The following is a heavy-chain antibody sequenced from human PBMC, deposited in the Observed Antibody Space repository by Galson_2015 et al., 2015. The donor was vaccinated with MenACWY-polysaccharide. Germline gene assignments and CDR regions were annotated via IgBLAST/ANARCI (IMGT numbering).Heavy chain of an antibody. CDR1: GFTVSSNY. V-gene: IGHV3-66*01. J-gene: IGHJ4*02. CDR3: ARVDASGSYYNWDYFDY. Sequence: SLRLSCAASGFTVSSNYMSWVRQAPGKGLEWVSIFYSGGTTYYADSVKGRFTISRDTSKNTLYLQMNSLRAEDTAVYYCARVDASGSYYNWDYFDYWGQGTLVSVSS. D-gene: IGHD3-10*01. CDR2: FYSGGTT.